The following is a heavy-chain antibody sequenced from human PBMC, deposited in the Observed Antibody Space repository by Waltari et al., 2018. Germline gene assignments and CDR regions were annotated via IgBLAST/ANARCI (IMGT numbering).Heavy chain of an antibody. D-gene: IGHD1-26*01. V-gene: IGHV4-39*01. Sequence: QLQLQESGPGLVKPSETLSLTCTVSGGSIRIGSSYWGWIRKPPGKGLEWIGSLYYSGSTYYNPSLKSRVTISVDTSKNQFSLKLSSVTAADTAVYYCARAQPSGGSYHGPYYYFDYWGQGTLVTVSS. J-gene: IGHJ4*02. CDR1: GGSIRIGSSY. CDR2: LYYSGST. CDR3: ARAQPSGGSYHGPYYYFDY.